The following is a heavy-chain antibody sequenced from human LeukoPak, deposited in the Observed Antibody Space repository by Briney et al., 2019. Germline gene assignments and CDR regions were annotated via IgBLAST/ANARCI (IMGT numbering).Heavy chain of an antibody. Sequence: PGGSLRLSCAASGFTFSSYGIHWVRQAPGKGLKWVALIWFEGSNKYHADSVRGRFTISRDNSKSTVYLQMNSLRAEDTAIYYCTRELPSGLRAFDVWGQGTMVTVSS. V-gene: IGHV3-33*01. J-gene: IGHJ3*01. D-gene: IGHD3-16*01. CDR3: TRELPSGLRAFDV. CDR2: IWFEGSNK. CDR1: GFTFSSYG.